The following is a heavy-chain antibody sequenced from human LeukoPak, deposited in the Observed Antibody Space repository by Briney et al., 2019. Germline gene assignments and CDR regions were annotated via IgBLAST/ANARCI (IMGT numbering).Heavy chain of an antibody. V-gene: IGHV4-4*07. J-gene: IGHJ5*02. CDR1: GGSVSSYY. CDR2: IHTSGST. CDR3: AKEHQHYNWFDP. D-gene: IGHD2-2*01. Sequence: SETLSLTCTVSGGSVSSYYWSWIRQPAGKGLEWIGRIHTSGSTNYNPSLKSRVTMSVDTSKNQFSLKLSSVTAADTAVYYCAKEHQHYNWFDPWGQGTLVTVSS.